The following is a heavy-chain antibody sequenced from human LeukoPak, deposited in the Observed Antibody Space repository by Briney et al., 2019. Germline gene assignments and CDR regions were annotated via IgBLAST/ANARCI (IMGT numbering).Heavy chain of an antibody. J-gene: IGHJ5*02. CDR2: INAGNGNT. CDR3: AREMEYYDFWSGYYGWFDP. Sequence: GASVKVSCKASGYTFTSYAMHWVRQAPGQRLEWMGWINAGNGNTKYSQKFQGRVTITRDTSASTAYMELSSLRSEDTAVYYCAREMEYYDFWSGYYGWFDPWGQGTLVTVSS. CDR1: GYTFTSYA. D-gene: IGHD3-3*01. V-gene: IGHV1-3*01.